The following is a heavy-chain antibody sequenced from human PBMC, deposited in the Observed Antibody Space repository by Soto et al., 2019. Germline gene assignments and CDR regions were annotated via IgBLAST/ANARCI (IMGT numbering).Heavy chain of an antibody. CDR1: GGTFSSYA. Sequence: QVQLVQSGAEVKKPGSSVKVSCKASGGTFSSYAISWVRQAPGQGLAWMGGIIPIFGTANYAQKFQGRVTITADESTSTAYMELSSLRAEDTAVYYCVTAAYDSSGYFYRNYFDYWGQGSVVTVSS. CDR3: VTAAYDSSGYFYRNYFDY. V-gene: IGHV1-69*01. D-gene: IGHD3-22*01. J-gene: IGHJ4*02. CDR2: IIPIFGTA.